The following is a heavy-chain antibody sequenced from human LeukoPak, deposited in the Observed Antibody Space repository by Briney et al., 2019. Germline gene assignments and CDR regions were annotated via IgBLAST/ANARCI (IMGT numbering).Heavy chain of an antibody. J-gene: IGHJ6*02. CDR1: GFTFSNYG. D-gene: IGHD3-16*01. Sequence: GGSQRLSCAASGFTFSNYGMSWVRQAPGKGLEWVASIKQDGSEKFYVDSVKGRFTISRDNAKNSLYLQMSNLRAEDTAVYFCARGGGLDVWGQGATVTVSS. V-gene: IGHV3-7*03. CDR3: ARGGGLDV. CDR2: IKQDGSEK.